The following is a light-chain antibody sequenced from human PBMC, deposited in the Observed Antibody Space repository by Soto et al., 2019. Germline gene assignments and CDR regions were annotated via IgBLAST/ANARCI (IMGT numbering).Light chain of an antibody. CDR2: EVS. J-gene: IGLJ1*01. Sequence: QSALTQPASVSGSPGQSITISCTGTSDDVGGYNYVSWYQQHSGKAPKLIIYEVSNRPSGVSNRFSGSKSGNTASLTISGLQADDEADYHCSSYTSHYTRVVGSGTKVTVL. CDR3: SSYTSHYTRV. CDR1: SDDVGGYNY. V-gene: IGLV2-14*03.